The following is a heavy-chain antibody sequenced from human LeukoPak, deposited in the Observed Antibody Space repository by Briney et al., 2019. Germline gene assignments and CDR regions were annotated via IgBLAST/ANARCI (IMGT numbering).Heavy chain of an antibody. CDR2: IKQDGSEK. J-gene: IGHJ4*02. V-gene: IGHV3-7*01. CDR3: ARVVVVAATGTFDY. D-gene: IGHD2-15*01. Sequence: PGRSLRLSCAASGFTFSSYWMSWVRQAPGKGLEWVANIKQDGSEKYYVDSVKGRFTISRDNAKNSLYLQMNSLRAEDTAVYYCARVVVVAATGTFDYWGQGTLVTVSS. CDR1: GFTFSSYW.